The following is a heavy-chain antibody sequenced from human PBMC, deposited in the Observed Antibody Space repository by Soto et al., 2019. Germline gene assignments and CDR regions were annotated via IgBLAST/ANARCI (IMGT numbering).Heavy chain of an antibody. J-gene: IGHJ4*02. CDR2: IYSGGST. D-gene: IGHD3-22*01. Sequence: HPGGSLRLSCAASGFTVSSNYMSWVRQAPGKGLEWVSVIYSGGSTYYADSVKGRFTISRDNSKNTLYLQMNSLRAEDTAVYYCARLIVNEYYFDYWGQGTLVTVCS. V-gene: IGHV3-53*01. CDR3: ARLIVNEYYFDY. CDR1: GFTVSSNY.